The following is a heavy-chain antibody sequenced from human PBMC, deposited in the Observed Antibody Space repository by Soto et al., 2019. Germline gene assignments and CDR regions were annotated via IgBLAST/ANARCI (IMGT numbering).Heavy chain of an antibody. CDR2: IIPIFGTA. CDR3: ASHYYYGSGSYYNEPLDY. Sequence: QVQLVQSGAEVKKPGSSVKVSCKASGGTFSSYAISWVRQAPGQGLEWMGGIIPIFGTANYAQKFQGRVTITPDESTSTAYMELSSLRSEDTAVYYCASHYYYGSGSYYNEPLDYWGQGTLVTVSS. CDR1: GGTFSSYA. D-gene: IGHD3-10*01. V-gene: IGHV1-69*01. J-gene: IGHJ4*02.